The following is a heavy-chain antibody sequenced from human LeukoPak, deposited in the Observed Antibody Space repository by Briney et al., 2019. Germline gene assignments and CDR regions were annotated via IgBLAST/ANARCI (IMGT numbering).Heavy chain of an antibody. CDR2: IGTAGEI. D-gene: IGHD6-19*01. Sequence: PGGSLRLSCAASGFTFSSYDIHWVRQATGKGLEWVSGIGTAGEIYYPGSVKGRFTISRDNSKNTLSLQMNSLRGEDTAMYYCARVQGGGYRTADYWGQGTLVTVSS. J-gene: IGHJ4*02. V-gene: IGHV3-13*01. CDR1: GFTFSSYD. CDR3: ARVQGGGYRTADY.